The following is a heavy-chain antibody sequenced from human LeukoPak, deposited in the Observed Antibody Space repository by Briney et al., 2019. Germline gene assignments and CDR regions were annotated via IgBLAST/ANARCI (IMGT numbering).Heavy chain of an antibody. D-gene: IGHD2-15*01. V-gene: IGHV4-39*01. CDR1: GGSISSSSYY. CDR3: ATQGARNCSGGSCRYSWFDP. CDR2: INHSGST. Sequence: PSETLSLTCTVSGGSISSSSYYWGWIRQPPGKGLEWIGEINHSGSTNYNPSLKSRVTISVDTSKNQFSLKLSSVTAADTAVYYCATQGARNCSGGSCRYSWFDPWGQGTLVTVSS. J-gene: IGHJ5*02.